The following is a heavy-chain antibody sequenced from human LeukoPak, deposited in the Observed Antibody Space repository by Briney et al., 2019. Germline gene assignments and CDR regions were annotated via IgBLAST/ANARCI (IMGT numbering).Heavy chain of an antibody. CDR2: ISSSSSYI. CDR1: GFTFSSYS. Sequence: GGSLRLSCAASGFTFSSYSMNWVRQAPGKGLEWVSSISSSSSYIYYADSVKGRFTISRDNAKNSLYLQMNSLRAEDTAVYYCARDYTPYDYGGNPFGYWGQGTLVTVSS. CDR3: ARDYTPYDYGGNPFGY. J-gene: IGHJ4*02. V-gene: IGHV3-21*01. D-gene: IGHD4-23*01.